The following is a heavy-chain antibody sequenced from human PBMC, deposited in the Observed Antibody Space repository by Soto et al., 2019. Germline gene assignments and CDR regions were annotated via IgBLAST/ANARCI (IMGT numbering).Heavy chain of an antibody. CDR1: GGSFSGYY. D-gene: IGHD3-10*01. Sequence: QVQLQQWGAGLLKPSETLSLTCAVYGGSFSGYYWSWIRQPPGKGLEWIGEINHSGSTNYNPSLKSRVTISVDTSKNQFSLKLSSVTAAYTAVYYCARGGSLLWFGEFPDYWGQGTLVTVSS. CDR3: ARGGSLLWFGEFPDY. J-gene: IGHJ4*02. CDR2: INHSGST. V-gene: IGHV4-34*01.